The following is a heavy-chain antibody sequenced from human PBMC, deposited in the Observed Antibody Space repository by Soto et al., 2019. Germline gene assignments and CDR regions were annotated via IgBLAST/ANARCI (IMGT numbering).Heavy chain of an antibody. CDR1: GVSFNSYG. V-gene: IGHV1-69*09. Sequence: QVQLLQSGAEVQRPGSSVRVSCKDSGVSFNSYGFACVRQAPGQGLEWLGKITPNIPLTNYAQSFQGRVTITAETSTITAYLELTSLTSEDTAVYYCARMKLARLDLWGQGTLVTVSS. CDR2: ITPNIPLT. J-gene: IGHJ4*02. CDR3: ARMKLARLDL.